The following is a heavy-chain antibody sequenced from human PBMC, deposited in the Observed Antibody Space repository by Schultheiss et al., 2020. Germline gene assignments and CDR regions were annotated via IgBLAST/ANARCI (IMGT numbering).Heavy chain of an antibody. CDR3: ARQTNNQGELPYYFDY. V-gene: IGHV4-39*01. J-gene: IGHJ4*02. Sequence: SETLSLTCTVSGGSISSSYYWGWIRQPPGKGLEWIGSIYYSGTTYYNPSLRSRVTISVDTSKNQFSLKVSSVTAADTAVYYCARQTNNQGELPYYFDYWGKGTRGT. CDR2: IYYSGTT. CDR1: GGSISSSYY. D-gene: IGHD1-26*01.